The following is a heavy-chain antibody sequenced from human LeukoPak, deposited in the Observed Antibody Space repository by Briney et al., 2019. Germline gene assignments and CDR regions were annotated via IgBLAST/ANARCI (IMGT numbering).Heavy chain of an antibody. CDR3: ARGLRFLKSYYDYVWGSRSDRFDH. CDR1: GVSFSNYF. J-gene: IGHJ4*02. D-gene: IGHD3-16*01. CDR2: INHSGRI. Sequence: SETLSLTCAVYGVSFSNYFWTWIRQPPGKGLEWIGEINHSGRINYNPSLKSRVTISVDTSKNQFSLKLTSVTAADTAVYYCARGLRFLKSYYDYVWGSRSDRFDHWGQGTLVSVSS. V-gene: IGHV4-34*01.